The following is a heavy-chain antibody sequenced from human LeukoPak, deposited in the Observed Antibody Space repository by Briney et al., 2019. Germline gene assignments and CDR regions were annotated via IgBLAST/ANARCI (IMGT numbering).Heavy chain of an antibody. Sequence: SETLSLTCTVSGGSISSSSYYWAWIRQPPGKGLEWIGSLSYGGSTYYNPSLKSRVTISVDTSKNQLSLKLSSVTPEDTAVYYCARGRNNAFDIWGQGTMVTVS. CDR1: GGSISSSSYY. J-gene: IGHJ3*02. D-gene: IGHD1/OR15-1a*01. CDR3: ARGRNNAFDI. CDR2: LSYGGST. V-gene: IGHV4-39*01.